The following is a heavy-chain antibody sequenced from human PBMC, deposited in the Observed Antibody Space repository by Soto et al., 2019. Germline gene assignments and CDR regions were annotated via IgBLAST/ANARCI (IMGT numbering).Heavy chain of an antibody. Sequence: TGGSLRLSCAASGFTFSSYAMHWVRQAPGKGLEWVAVISYDGSNKYYADSVKGRFTISRDDSKDTLFLQMSSLRAEDTAVYYCVKGSRGEYWYYYNGVDVWGQGTTVTVSS. D-gene: IGHD3-10*01. CDR1: GFTFSSYA. CDR3: VKGSRGEYWYYYNGVDV. J-gene: IGHJ6*02. CDR2: ISYDGSNK. V-gene: IGHV3-30*14.